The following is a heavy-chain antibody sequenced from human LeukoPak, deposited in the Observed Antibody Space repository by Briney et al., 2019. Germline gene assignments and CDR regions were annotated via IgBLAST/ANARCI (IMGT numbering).Heavy chain of an antibody. J-gene: IGHJ4*02. CDR3: ARFSRYYGSNERLLGDFDY. CDR1: GFTVSSNY. CDR2: IYSGGST. D-gene: IGHD3-10*01. Sequence: PGGSLRLSCAASGFTVSSNYMSWVRQAPGKGLEWVSVIYSGGSTYYADSVKGRFTISRDNSKNTLYLQMNSLRAEDTAVYYCARFSRYYGSNERLLGDFDYWGQGTLVTVSS. V-gene: IGHV3-53*01.